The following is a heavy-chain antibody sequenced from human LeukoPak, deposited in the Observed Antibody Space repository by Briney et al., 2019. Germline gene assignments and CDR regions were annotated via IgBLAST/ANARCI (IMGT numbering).Heavy chain of an antibody. CDR1: GFTFSSYA. Sequence: GGSLRLSCAASGFTFSSYAMSWVRQAPGKGLEWVSAISGSGGSTYYADSVKGRFTISRDNSKNTLYLQMDSLRAEDTAIYYCAKGGSYYGSGDYFHYWGQGTLVTVSS. J-gene: IGHJ4*02. CDR3: AKGGSYYGSGDYFHY. V-gene: IGHV3-23*01. D-gene: IGHD3-10*01. CDR2: ISGSGGST.